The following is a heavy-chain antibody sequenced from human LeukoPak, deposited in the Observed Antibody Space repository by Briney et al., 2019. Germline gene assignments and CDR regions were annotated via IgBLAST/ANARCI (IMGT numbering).Heavy chain of an antibody. J-gene: IGHJ1*01. CDR1: GFTVSSNY. CDR2: IYSGGST. V-gene: IGHV3-53*01. D-gene: IGHD4-17*01. Sequence: GGSLRLSCAASGFTVSSNYMSWVRQAPGKGLEWVSVIYSGGSTDYADSVKGRFTIPRDISKNTLYLQMNSLRAEDTAVYYCASTTVTTAEMYFQHWGQGTLVTVSS. CDR3: ASTTVTTAEMYFQH.